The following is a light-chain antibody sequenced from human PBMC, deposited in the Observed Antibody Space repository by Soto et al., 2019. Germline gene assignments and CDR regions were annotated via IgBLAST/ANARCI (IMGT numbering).Light chain of an antibody. J-gene: IGKJ4*01. Sequence: EIVLTQSPATLSLSPGERATLSCRPSQSVGSYLAGYQQKPGQAPRLLIYDASNRATGIPARSIASGSGKASTLTLSSLEPEDFAVYYCQQRSNWPGTFGGGTKVDIK. V-gene: IGKV3-11*01. CDR1: QSVGSY. CDR2: DAS. CDR3: QQRSNWPGT.